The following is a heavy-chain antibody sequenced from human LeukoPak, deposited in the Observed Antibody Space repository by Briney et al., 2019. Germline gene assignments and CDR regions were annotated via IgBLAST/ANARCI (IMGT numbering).Heavy chain of an antibody. V-gene: IGHV3-30*04. CDR1: GYSFSTYA. Sequence: GGSLRLSCAASGYSFSTYAMHWVRQAPGKGLEWVALVSYDGTNKFYADSVRGRFTISRDNSENTLYLQMNTLTTEDTAVYYCARPGYDSSGYYGSTIYWGQGTLVTVSS. CDR3: ARPGYDSSGYYGSTIY. J-gene: IGHJ4*02. CDR2: VSYDGTNK. D-gene: IGHD3-22*01.